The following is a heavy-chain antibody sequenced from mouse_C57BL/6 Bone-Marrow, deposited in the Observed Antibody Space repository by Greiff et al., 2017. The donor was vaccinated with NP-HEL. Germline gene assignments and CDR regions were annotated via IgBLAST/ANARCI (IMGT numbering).Heavy chain of an antibody. CDR1: GFNIKDDY. V-gene: IGHV14-4*01. Sequence: EVQLQQSGAELVTPGASVKLSCTASGFNIKDDYMHWVKQRPEQGLEWIGWIDPENGDTEYASKFQGKATITADTSSNTAYLQLSSLTSEDTAVYYCTTVPYYGYLYWGQGTTLTVSS. CDR3: TTVPYYGYLY. J-gene: IGHJ2*01. D-gene: IGHD2-9*01. CDR2: IDPENGDT.